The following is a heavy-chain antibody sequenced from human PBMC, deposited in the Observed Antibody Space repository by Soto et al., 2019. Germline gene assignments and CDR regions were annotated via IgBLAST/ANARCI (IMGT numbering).Heavy chain of an antibody. CDR1: GFPFSRYS. D-gene: IGHD3-22*01. CDR3: ARDPDYYDSSGYYPEYFQH. CDR2: ISSSSSTI. J-gene: IGHJ1*01. V-gene: IGHV3-48*02. Sequence: GGSLRLPCAASGFPFSRYSMNWVRQAQGKGLEWVSYISSSSSTIYYADSVKGRFTISRDNAKNSLYLQMNSLRDEDTAVYYCARDPDYYDSSGYYPEYFQHWGQGTLVTVSS.